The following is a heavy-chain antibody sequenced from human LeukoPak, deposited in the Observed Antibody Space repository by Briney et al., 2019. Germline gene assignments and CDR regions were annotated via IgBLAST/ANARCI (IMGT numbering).Heavy chain of an antibody. CDR1: GFTFSNYD. CDR3: AKDAQRGFDYSNSLQN. D-gene: IGHD4-11*01. V-gene: IGHV3-33*06. Sequence: PGGSLRLSCAASGFTFSNYDIHWVRQTPGAGLEWVAVIWSDGSDKYYAKSVKGRFTISRDNSKNSLFLQMNSLRAEDTAVYYCAKDAQRGFDYSNSLQNWGQGILVTVSS. CDR2: IWSDGSDK. J-gene: IGHJ1*01.